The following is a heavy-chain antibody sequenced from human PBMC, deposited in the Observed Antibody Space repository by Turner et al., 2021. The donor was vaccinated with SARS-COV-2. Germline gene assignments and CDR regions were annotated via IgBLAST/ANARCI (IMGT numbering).Heavy chain of an antibody. CDR2: IYSGGST. V-gene: IGHV3-53*01. J-gene: IGHJ6*02. D-gene: IGHD3-3*01. CDR1: GFTVSSNY. CDR3: ARDLMEVGGMDV. Sequence: EVQLVESGGGLIQPGGSLRLFCAASGFTVSSNYMSWVRQARGKGLEWVSVIYSGGSTYYADSVKGRFTISRDNSKNTLYLQMNSLGAEETAVYYCARDLMEVGGMDVWGQGTTVTVSS.